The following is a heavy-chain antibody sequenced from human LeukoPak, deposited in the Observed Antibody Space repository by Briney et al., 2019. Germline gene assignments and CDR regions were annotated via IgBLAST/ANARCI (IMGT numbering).Heavy chain of an antibody. Sequence: SETLSLTCTVSGGSLSSYYWSWIRQPPGKGLEWIGYIYYSGSTNYDPSLKSRVTISVDTSKNQFSLKLSSVTAADTAVYYCARVVYCSGGSCYSVAFDIWGQGTTVTVSS. CDR2: IYYSGST. D-gene: IGHD2-15*01. CDR1: GGSLSSYY. V-gene: IGHV4-59*01. CDR3: ARVVYCSGGSCYSVAFDI. J-gene: IGHJ3*02.